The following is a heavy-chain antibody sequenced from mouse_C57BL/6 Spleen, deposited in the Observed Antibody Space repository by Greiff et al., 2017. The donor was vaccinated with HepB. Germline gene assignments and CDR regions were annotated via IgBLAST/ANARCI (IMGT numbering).Heavy chain of an antibody. CDR1: GYTFTSYW. CDR3: AREEIYYGYAY. CDR2: IYPGSGST. V-gene: IGHV1-55*01. Sequence: QVQLKESGAELVKPGASVKMSCKASGYTFTSYWITWVKQRPGQGLAWIGDIYPGSGSTNYNEKFKSKATLTVDTSSSTAYMQLSSLTSEDSAVYYCAREEIYYGYAYWGQGTLVTVSA. D-gene: IGHD2-2*01. J-gene: IGHJ3*01.